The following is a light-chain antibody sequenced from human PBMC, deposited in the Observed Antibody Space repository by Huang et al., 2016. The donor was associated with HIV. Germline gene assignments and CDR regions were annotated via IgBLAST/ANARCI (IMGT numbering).Light chain of an antibody. Sequence: EIVMTQSPATLSVSPGVRATLSCRASQSVSSNLACYQQKPGQAPRLLLYGASTRATGIPARFSGSGSGTEFTLTISSLQSEDFAVYYCQKYNNWPPDRTFGQGTKVEIK. J-gene: IGKJ1*01. CDR2: GAS. CDR1: QSVSSN. V-gene: IGKV3-15*01. CDR3: QKYNNWPPDRT.